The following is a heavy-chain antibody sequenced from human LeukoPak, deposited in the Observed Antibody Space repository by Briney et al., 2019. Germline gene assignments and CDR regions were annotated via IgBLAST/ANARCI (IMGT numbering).Heavy chain of an antibody. J-gene: IGHJ4*02. CDR3: ARRRSGSYERWDY. V-gene: IGHV1-2*02. CDR2: INPNNGVT. Sequence: ASVKVSCKASGYTFTDYYMHWVRQAPGQGLEWMGWINPNNGVTNYAQNFQGRVTMTRDTSITTAYMELSSLRSEDTAMYYCARRRSGSYERWDYWGQGTLVTVSS. D-gene: IGHD3-10*01. CDR1: GYTFTDYY.